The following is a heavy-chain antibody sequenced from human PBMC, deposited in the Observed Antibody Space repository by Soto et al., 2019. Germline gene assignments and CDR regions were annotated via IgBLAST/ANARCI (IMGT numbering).Heavy chain of an antibody. D-gene: IGHD6-19*01. CDR1: GYSFTSYW. CDR3: ATLAVAGHYYYYVIDF. V-gene: IGHV5-10-1*01. Sequence: PGESLKISCKGSGYSFTSYWISWVRQMPGKGLEWMGRIDPSDSYTNYSPSFQGHVTISADKSISTAYLQWSSLKASDTAMYYCATLAVAGHYYYYVIDFWGQGSSVTGSS. J-gene: IGHJ6*02. CDR2: IDPSDSYT.